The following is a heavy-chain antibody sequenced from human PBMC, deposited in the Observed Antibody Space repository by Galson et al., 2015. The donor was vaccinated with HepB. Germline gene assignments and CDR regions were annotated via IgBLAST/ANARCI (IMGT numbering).Heavy chain of an antibody. Sequence: SLRLSCAASGFTFSSYSMNWVRQAPGKGLEWVSYISSSSSTIYYADSVKGRFTISRDNAKNSLYLQMNSLRDEDTAVYYCASLWVAWSSSPYKDAFDYWGQGTLVTVSS. J-gene: IGHJ4*02. V-gene: IGHV3-48*02. CDR2: ISSSSSTI. D-gene: IGHD6-13*01. CDR1: GFTFSSYS. CDR3: ASLWVAWSSSPYKDAFDY.